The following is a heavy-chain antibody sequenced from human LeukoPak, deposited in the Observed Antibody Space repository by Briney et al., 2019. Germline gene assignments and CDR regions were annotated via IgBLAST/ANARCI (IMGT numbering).Heavy chain of an antibody. V-gene: IGHV1-2*02. CDR2: INPNSGGT. Sequence: GASVKVSCKASGYTFTGYYMHWVRQAPGQGLEWMGWINPNSGGTNYAQKFQGRVTMTRDTSTSTVYMELSSLRSEDTAVYYCARDGDPGPVRFLEWLPFDYWGQGTLVTVSS. CDR3: ARDGDPGPVRFLEWLPFDY. CDR1: GYTFTGYY. J-gene: IGHJ4*02. D-gene: IGHD3-3*01.